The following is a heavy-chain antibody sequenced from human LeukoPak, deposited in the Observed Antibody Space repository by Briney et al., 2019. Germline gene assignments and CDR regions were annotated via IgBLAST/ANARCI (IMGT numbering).Heavy chain of an antibody. Sequence: GGSLRLSCAASGFTFSNAWMSWARQARGKGLEWVGRIKSKTDGRTTDYAAPVKGRFTISRDDSENTLYLQMNSLKTEDTAVYYCATASQMVRGVIDYWDQGTLVTVTS. V-gene: IGHV3-15*01. J-gene: IGHJ4*02. CDR3: ATASQMVRGVIDY. CDR2: IKSKTDGRTT. D-gene: IGHD3-10*01. CDR1: GFTFSNAW.